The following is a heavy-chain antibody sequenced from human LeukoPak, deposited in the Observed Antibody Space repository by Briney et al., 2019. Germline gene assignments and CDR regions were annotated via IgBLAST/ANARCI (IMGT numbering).Heavy chain of an antibody. CDR3: ASETYYYDSSGPAFDI. CDR2: IYYSGST. V-gene: IGHV4-39*01. D-gene: IGHD3-22*01. Sequence: SETLSLTCTVSGGSISSSSYYWGWIRQPPGKGLEWIGSIYYSGSTYYNPSLKSRVTISVDTSKNQFSLKLSSVTTADTAVYYCASETYYYDSSGPAFDIWGQGTMVTVSS. J-gene: IGHJ3*02. CDR1: GGSISSSSYY.